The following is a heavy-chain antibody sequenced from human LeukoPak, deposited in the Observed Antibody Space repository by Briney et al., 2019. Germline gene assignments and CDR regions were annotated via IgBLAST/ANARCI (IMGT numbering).Heavy chain of an antibody. CDR1: GGSISSGGYY. Sequence: PSETLSLTCTVSGGSISSGGYYWSWIRQPPGKGLEWIGYIYHSGSTYYNPSLKSRVTISVDRSKNQFSLKLSSVTAADTAVYYCARHQYARRARPNYFDYWGQGTLVTVSS. CDR3: ARHQYARRARPNYFDY. V-gene: IGHV4-30-2*01. J-gene: IGHJ4*02. CDR2: IYHSGST. D-gene: IGHD6-6*01.